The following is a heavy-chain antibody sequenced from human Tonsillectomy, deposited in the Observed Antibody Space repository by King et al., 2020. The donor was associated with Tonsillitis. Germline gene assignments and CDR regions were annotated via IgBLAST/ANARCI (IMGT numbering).Heavy chain of an antibody. CDR2: ISGGSSFI. J-gene: IGHJ4*02. CDR3: VRDGISSISFDS. V-gene: IGHV3-21*01. CDR1: GFTFGSHT. D-gene: IGHD6-6*01. Sequence: QLVQSGGGMVKPGGSLRLSCVASGFTFGSHTMNWVRQAPGKGLEWVSSISGGSSFIYYADSMKGRFTISRDNANNSLYLQLNGLRVEDTAVYYCVRDGISSISFDSWGQGTLVTVSS.